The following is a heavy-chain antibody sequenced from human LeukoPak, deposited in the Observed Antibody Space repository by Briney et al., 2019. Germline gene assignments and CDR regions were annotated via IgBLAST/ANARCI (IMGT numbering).Heavy chain of an antibody. V-gene: IGHV1-2*02. CDR1: GYTFTGYY. CDR2: INPNSGGT. CDR3: AKTSGYSNGWYTFDY. Sequence: ASVKVSCKASGYTFTGYYMHWVRQAPGQGLEWMGWINPNSGGTNYAQKFQGRVTMTRDTSISTAYMELSRLRSDDTAVYYCAKTSGYSNGWYTFDYWGQGTLVTVSS. D-gene: IGHD6-19*01. J-gene: IGHJ4*02.